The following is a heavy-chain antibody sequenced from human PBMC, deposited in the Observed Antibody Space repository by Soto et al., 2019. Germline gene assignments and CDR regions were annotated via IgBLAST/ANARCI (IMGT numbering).Heavy chain of an antibody. Sequence: QVQLVQSGAEVKKPGSSVKVSCKASGGTFSSYAISWVRQAPGQGLEWMGGIIPIFGTANYAQKFQGRVTITADEATAKAYLERSRLRSEVTAVYYCARDNVLVSPREEAFDIWGQGTMVTVSS. CDR2: IIPIFGTA. D-gene: IGHD2-2*01. CDR1: GGTFSSYA. V-gene: IGHV1-69*01. J-gene: IGHJ3*02. CDR3: ARDNVLVSPREEAFDI.